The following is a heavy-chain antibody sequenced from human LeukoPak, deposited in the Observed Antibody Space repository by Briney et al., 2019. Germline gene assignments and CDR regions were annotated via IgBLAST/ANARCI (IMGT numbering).Heavy chain of an antibody. V-gene: IGHV1-69*13. CDR2: IIPFFGTS. D-gene: IGHD2-2*01. J-gene: IGHJ6*03. CDR3: ARGGDIVVVPAASYYYYYMDV. CDR1: GGTFSSYA. Sequence: SVNVSCKASGGTFSSYAISWVRQAPGQGLEWMGGIIPFFGTSNYAQKFQGRVTITADESTSTAYMELSSLRSEDTAVYYCARGGDIVVVPAASYYYYYMDVWGKGTTVTVSS.